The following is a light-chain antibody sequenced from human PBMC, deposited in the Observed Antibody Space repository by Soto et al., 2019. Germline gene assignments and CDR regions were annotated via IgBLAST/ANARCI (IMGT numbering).Light chain of an antibody. J-gene: IGKJ2*01. CDR3: QQDNNWPYT. CDR2: GAS. V-gene: IGKV3-15*01. Sequence: EIVMTQSPATLSVSPGERATLSCRASQSVSSNLAWYQQKPGQAPTLLIYGASTRTTGIPARFSGSGSGTEFTLTISSLQSEDFAVYYCQQDNNWPYTFGQGTKLESK. CDR1: QSVSSN.